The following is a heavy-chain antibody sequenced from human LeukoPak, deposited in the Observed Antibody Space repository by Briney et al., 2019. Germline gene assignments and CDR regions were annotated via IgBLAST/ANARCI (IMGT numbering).Heavy chain of an antibody. J-gene: IGHJ6*04. CDR3: AELGITMIGGV. CDR2: ISSSSTYI. V-gene: IGHV3-21*01. Sequence: GGSLRLSCAASGFTFSVYTMSWVRQAPGKGLEWVSSISSSSTYIHYADSVKGRFTISRDNAKNSLYLQMNSLRAEDTAVYYCAELGITMIGGVWGKGTTVTISS. D-gene: IGHD3-10*02. CDR1: GFTFSVYT.